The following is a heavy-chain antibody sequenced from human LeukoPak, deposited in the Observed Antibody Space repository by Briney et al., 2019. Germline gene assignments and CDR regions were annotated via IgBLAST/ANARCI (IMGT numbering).Heavy chain of an antibody. V-gene: IGHV1-8*03. J-gene: IGHJ5*02. CDR2: MNPNSGNT. CDR1: GYTFTSYD. Sequence: GASVKVSCRASGYTFTSYDINWVRQATGQGLEWMGWMNPNSGNTGYAQQFQGRVTITRNTSISTAYMELSSLRSEDTAVYFCARGLHASGSRWFDPWGQGTLVTVSS. CDR3: ARGLHASGSRWFDP. D-gene: IGHD1-26*01.